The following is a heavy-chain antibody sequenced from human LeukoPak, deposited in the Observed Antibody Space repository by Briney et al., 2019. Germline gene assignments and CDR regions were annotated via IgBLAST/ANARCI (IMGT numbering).Heavy chain of an antibody. D-gene: IGHD3-10*01. CDR1: GFTFSTYS. CDR2: IRSSSSHT. V-gene: IGHV3-21*01. J-gene: IGHJ4*02. Sequence: KPGGSLRLSRAASGFTFSTYSMNWVRQAPGKGLEWVSSIRSSSSHTLYAHSVKGRFTISRDNAQNSLYLQMNSLRDEDTAVYYCARDGGSGGENDYWGQGTLVTVSS. CDR3: ARDGGSGGENDY.